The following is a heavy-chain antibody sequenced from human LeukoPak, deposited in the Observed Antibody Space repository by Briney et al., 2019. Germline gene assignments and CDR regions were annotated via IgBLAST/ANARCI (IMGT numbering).Heavy chain of an antibody. Sequence: SETLSLTCTVSSGSISSNNYYWGWIRQPPGKGLEWIGSIYYTGSTFYNPSLKSRVTMSLDALKNQFTLKVTSVTATDTAVYYCARCGDSVYYYMDVWGKGTTVTVSS. CDR2: IYYTGST. D-gene: IGHD4-17*01. CDR1: SGSISSNNYY. J-gene: IGHJ6*03. CDR3: ARCGDSVYYYMDV. V-gene: IGHV4-39*01.